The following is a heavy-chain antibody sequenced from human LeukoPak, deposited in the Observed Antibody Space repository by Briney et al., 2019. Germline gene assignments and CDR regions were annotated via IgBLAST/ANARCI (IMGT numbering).Heavy chain of an antibody. D-gene: IGHD3-22*01. CDR1: GYTFTSYG. CDR2: IIPIFGTA. Sequence: SVKVSCKASGYTFTSYGISWVRQAPGQGLEWMGGIIPIFGTANYAQKFQGRVTITADESTSTAYMELSSLRSEDTAVYYCARGYYYDSSGFPSPYYFDYWGQGTLVTVSS. CDR3: ARGYYYDSSGFPSPYYFDY. J-gene: IGHJ4*02. V-gene: IGHV1-69*13.